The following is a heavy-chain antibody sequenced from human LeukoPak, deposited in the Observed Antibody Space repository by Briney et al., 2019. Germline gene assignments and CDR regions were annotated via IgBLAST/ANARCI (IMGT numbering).Heavy chain of an antibody. CDR1: GGSISSSNW. CDR3: ARRSRAFTYYYDSSGYREDY. CDR2: IYHSGST. Sequence: SETLSLTCAVSGGSISSSNWRSWVRQPPGKGLEWIGEIYHSGSTNYNPSLKSRVTISVDKSKNQFSLNVSSVTAADTAVYYCARRSRAFTYYYDSSGYREDYWGQGTLVTVSS. V-gene: IGHV4-4*02. D-gene: IGHD3-22*01. J-gene: IGHJ4*02.